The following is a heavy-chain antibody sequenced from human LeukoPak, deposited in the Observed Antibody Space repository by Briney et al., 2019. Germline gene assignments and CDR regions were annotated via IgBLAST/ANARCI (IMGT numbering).Heavy chain of an antibody. CDR1: GYTFTGYY. CDR2: INPNSGGT. CDR3: ARGMITFGGVIVSSIDY. Sequence: ASVKVSCKASGYTFTGYYMHWVRQAPGQGLEWMGWINPNSGGTNYAQKLQGRVTMTTDTSTSTAYMELRSLRSDDTAVYYCARGMITFGGVIVSSIDYWGQGTLVTVSS. D-gene: IGHD3-16*02. J-gene: IGHJ4*02. V-gene: IGHV1-2*02.